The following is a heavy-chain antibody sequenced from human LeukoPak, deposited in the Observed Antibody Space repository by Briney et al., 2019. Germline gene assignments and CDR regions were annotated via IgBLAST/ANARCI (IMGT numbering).Heavy chain of an antibody. V-gene: IGHV4-39*07. CDR2: INHSGST. D-gene: IGHD6-13*01. J-gene: IGHJ4*02. Sequence: SETLSLTCTVSGGSVSSGSYYWSWIRQPPGKGLEWIGEINHSGSTNYNPSLKSRVTISVDTSKNQFSLKLSSVTAADTAVYYCASTAIAAAGKLNYWGQGTLVTVSS. CDR1: GGSVSSGSYY. CDR3: ASTAIAAAGKLNY.